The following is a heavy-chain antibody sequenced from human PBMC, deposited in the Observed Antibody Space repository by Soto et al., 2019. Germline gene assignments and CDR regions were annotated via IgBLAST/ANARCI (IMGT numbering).Heavy chain of an antibody. V-gene: IGHV3-30-3*01. J-gene: IGHJ5*02. CDR3: ARGPRLVSSPPYNWFDP. Sequence: GGSLRLSCAASGFTFSSYAMHWVRQAPGKGLEWVAVISYDGSNKYYADSVKGRFTISRDNSKNTLYLQMNSLRAEDTAVYYCARGPRLVSSPPYNWFDPWGQGTLVTVSS. CDR2: ISYDGSNK. CDR1: GFTFSSYA. D-gene: IGHD3-9*01.